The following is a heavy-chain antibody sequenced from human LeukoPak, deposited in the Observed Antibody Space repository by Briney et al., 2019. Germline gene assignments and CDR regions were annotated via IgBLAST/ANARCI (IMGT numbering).Heavy chain of an antibody. Sequence: GGSLRLSCAASGFTFSSYSMNWVRQAPGKGLEWVSYISSSSSSTIYYADSVKGRFTISRDNAKNSLYLQMNSLRAEDTAVYYCARSQRLKGFMSIASPDYWGQGTLVTVSS. J-gene: IGHJ4*02. D-gene: IGHD6-6*01. CDR2: ISSSSSSTI. V-gene: IGHV3-48*01. CDR3: ARSQRLKGFMSIASPDY. CDR1: GFTFSSYS.